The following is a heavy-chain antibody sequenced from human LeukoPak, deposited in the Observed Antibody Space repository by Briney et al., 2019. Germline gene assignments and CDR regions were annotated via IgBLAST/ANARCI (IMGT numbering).Heavy chain of an antibody. CDR1: GYTFTCYY. CDR2: INPNSGGT. Sequence: ASVKVSCKASGYTFTCYYMHWVRQAPGQGLEWMGRINPNSGGTNYAQKFQGRVTMTRDTSISTAYMELSRLRSDDTAVYYCARENIVVVPAARPYYYGMDVWGQGTTVTVSS. V-gene: IGHV1-2*06. D-gene: IGHD2-2*01. CDR3: ARENIVVVPAARPYYYGMDV. J-gene: IGHJ6*02.